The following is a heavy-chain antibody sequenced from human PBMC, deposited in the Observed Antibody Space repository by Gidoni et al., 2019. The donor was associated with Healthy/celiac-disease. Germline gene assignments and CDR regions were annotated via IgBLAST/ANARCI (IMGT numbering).Heavy chain of an antibody. CDR2: IIPIFGTA. V-gene: IGHV1-69*01. J-gene: IGHJ5*02. CDR3: ARGVEMATIDNNWFDP. CDR1: GGTLSSYA. D-gene: IGHD5-12*01. Sequence: QVQLVQSGAEVKKPGSSVKVSCKDSGGTLSSYAISWVRQAPGQGLEWMGGIIPIFGTANYAQKFQGRVTITADESTSTAYMELSSLRSEDTAVYYCARGVEMATIDNNWFDPWGQGTLVTVSS.